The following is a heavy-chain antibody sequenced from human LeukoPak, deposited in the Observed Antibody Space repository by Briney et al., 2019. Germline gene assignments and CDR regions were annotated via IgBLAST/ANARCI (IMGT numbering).Heavy chain of an antibody. CDR2: ISSSSSTI. V-gene: IGHV3-48*01. Sequence: GGSLRLSCAASGFTFSSYSMNWVRQAPGKGLEWVSYISSSSSTIYYADSVKGRFTISRDNAKNSLYLQMNSLRAEDTAVYYCARVPPSLWFGELLYFDYWGQGTLVTVSS. CDR3: ARVPPSLWFGELLYFDY. D-gene: IGHD3-10*01. J-gene: IGHJ4*02. CDR1: GFTFSSYS.